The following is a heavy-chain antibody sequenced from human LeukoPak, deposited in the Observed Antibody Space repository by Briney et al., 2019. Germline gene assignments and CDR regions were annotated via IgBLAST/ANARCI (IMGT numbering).Heavy chain of an antibody. CDR1: GFTVSSNH. CDR2: IYSGGST. V-gene: IGHV3-53*01. J-gene: IGHJ3*02. CDR3: ARVIVTGYYDAFDI. Sequence: GGSLRLSCAASGFTVSSNHMSWVRQAPGKGLEWVSVIYSGGSTYYADSVKGRFTISRDNSKNTLCLQMNSLRAEDTAVYYCARVIVTGYYDAFDIWGQGTMVTVSS. D-gene: IGHD3-9*01.